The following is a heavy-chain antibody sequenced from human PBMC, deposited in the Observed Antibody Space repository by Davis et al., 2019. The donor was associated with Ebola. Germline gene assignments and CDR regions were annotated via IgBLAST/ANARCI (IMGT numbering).Heavy chain of an antibody. Sequence: PGGSLRLSCVTSGFTFSDHFMIWIRQAPGKGLEWVSHISSGHARVYYADSVKGRFTISRDNSKNSLYLQMNSLGVEDTAVYYCARAVSGLWKCEGDCYYGLDVWGQGTTVTVSS. D-gene: IGHD3-16*01. CDR1: GFTFSDHF. CDR2: ISSGHARV. CDR3: ARAVSGLWKCEGDCYYGLDV. J-gene: IGHJ6*02. V-gene: IGHV3-11*01.